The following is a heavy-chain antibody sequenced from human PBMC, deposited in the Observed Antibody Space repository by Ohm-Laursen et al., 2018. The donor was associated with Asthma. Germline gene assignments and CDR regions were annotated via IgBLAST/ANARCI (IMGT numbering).Heavy chain of an antibody. V-gene: IGHV3-21*01. J-gene: IGHJ3*02. Sequence: SLRLSCTASGFTSSSYSMNWVRQAPGKGLEWVSSISSSSSYIYYADSVKGRFTISRDNAKNSLYLQMNSLRAEDTAVYYCARGRKGYSSRNLAFDIWGQGTMVTVSS. CDR1: GFTSSSYS. CDR3: ARGRKGYSSRNLAFDI. D-gene: IGHD6-13*01. CDR2: ISSSSSYI.